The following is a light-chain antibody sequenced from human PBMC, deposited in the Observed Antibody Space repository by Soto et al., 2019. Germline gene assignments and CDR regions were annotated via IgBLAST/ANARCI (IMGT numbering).Light chain of an antibody. Sequence: DIQMTQSPSTLSASVGDRVTITCRASQSISSWLAWYQRKPGKAPKLLIYKASSLESGVPSRFSGSGSGTEFTLTISSLQPDDLATYYCQQYNSFPTFGQGTKVEIK. J-gene: IGKJ1*01. CDR1: QSISSW. CDR2: KAS. CDR3: QQYNSFPT. V-gene: IGKV1-5*03.